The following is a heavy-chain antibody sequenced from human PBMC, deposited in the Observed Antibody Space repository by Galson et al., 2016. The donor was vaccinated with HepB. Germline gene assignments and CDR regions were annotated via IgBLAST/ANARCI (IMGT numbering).Heavy chain of an antibody. Sequence: LVKPTQTLTLTCTLSGVSLNNNAMAVGWIRQPPGKALEWLALLYSNDDKRYSPSLRSRVTITRDTSKNQVVLTMTNLEPLDTATYFCAHSKRLGVFTLFDSWGQGTLVTVSS. CDR3: AHSKRLGVFTLFDS. V-gene: IGHV2-5*01. D-gene: IGHD1-1*01. J-gene: IGHJ4*02. CDR1: GVSLNNNAMA. CDR2: LYSNDDK.